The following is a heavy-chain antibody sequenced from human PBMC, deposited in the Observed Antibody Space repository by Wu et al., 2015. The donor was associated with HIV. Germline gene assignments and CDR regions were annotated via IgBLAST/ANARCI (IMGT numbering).Heavy chain of an antibody. CDR3: ARESILETCLNSVLLLLYVLDV. CDR1: GGSLRNHG. Sequence: QVQLVQSGAEVKKPGSSVKVSCRVSGGSLRNHGISWVRQAPGQGLEWMGRTIPISETTNYAQVGFRAESPLSQTSHEYSLQMELKAALRSLTHCRVLNCARESILETCLNSVLLLLYVLDVW. J-gene: IGHJ6*01. CDR2: TIPISETT. D-gene: IGHD2/OR15-2a*01. V-gene: IGHV1-69*13.